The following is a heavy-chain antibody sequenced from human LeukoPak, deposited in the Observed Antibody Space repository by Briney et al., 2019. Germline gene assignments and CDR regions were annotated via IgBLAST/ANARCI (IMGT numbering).Heavy chain of an antibody. CDR3: ARDAGLTRGYFDY. CDR2: IIPLLGIA. J-gene: IGHJ4*02. CDR1: GGTFSRYA. Sequence: SVKVSCKASGGTFSRYAISWVRQAPGQGLEWMGRIIPLLGIANYAQKFQGRVTITTDESTSTAYMELSSLRSEDTAVYYCARDAGLTRGYFDYWGQGTLVTVSS. D-gene: IGHD3-10*01. V-gene: IGHV1-69*04.